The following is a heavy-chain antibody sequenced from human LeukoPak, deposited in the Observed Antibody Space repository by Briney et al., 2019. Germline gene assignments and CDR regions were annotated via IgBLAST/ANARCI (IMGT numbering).Heavy chain of an antibody. V-gene: IGHV1-2*02. D-gene: IGHD4-23*01. CDR1: GYTFTGYY. J-gene: IGHJ4*02. CDR2: INPNSGGT. CDR3: ARDLYGGTSATFDY. Sequence: GASVKVSCKASGYTFTGYYMHWIRQAPGHGLEWMAWINPNSGGTNSAQKFQGRVTMTSDTSISSAYMELSRLRSDDRAVYYCARDLYGGTSATFDYWGQGTLVTVSS.